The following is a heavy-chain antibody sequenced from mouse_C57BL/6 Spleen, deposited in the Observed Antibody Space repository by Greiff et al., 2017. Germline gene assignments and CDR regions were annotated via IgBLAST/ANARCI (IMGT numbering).Heavy chain of an antibody. D-gene: IGHD1-1*01. CDR3: ARDYGSSYVGNFDY. CDR1: GYTFTSYW. CDR2: IDPNSGGT. J-gene: IGHJ2*01. V-gene: IGHV1-72*01. Sequence: VQLQQPGAELVKPGASVKLSCKASGYTFTSYWMHWVKQRPGRGLEWIGRIDPNSGGTKYNEKFKSKATLTVDTPSSTAYMQLSSLTSEDSAVYYYARDYGSSYVGNFDYWGQGTTLTVSS.